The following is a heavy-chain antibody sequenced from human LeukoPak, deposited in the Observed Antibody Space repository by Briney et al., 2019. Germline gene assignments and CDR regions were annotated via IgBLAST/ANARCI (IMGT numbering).Heavy chain of an antibody. D-gene: IGHD3-10*01. Sequence: GGSLRLSCVASGFTSSSYWMTWVRQAPGKGLEWVADIKQDGSGKNYVDSVRGRFTISRDNGENSLYLQMDSLRVEDTAVYYCASGVRDSWHVSYYSYYMDVWGIGTTVTVS. CDR3: ASGVRDSWHVSYYSYYMDV. V-gene: IGHV3-7*01. J-gene: IGHJ6*03. CDR1: GFTSSSYW. CDR2: IKQDGSGK.